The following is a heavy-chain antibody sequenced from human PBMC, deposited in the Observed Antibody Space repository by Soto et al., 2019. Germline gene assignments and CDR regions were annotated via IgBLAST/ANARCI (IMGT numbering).Heavy chain of an antibody. Sequence: GASVKVSCKASGYTFTAYTMHWVRQAPGQSLEWMGWINAATGATKYSEEFQGRVTITRDTSARTAYMDLSSLSSKHTAVYFCARVSFATSGFADDWGQGGLVTVCS. D-gene: IGHD5-12*01. CDR3: ARVSFATSGFADD. CDR2: INAATGAT. V-gene: IGHV1-3*01. J-gene: IGHJ4*02. CDR1: GYTFTAYT.